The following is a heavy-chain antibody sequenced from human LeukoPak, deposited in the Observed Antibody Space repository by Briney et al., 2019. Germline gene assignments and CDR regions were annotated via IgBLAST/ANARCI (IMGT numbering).Heavy chain of an antibody. V-gene: IGHV3-9*03. CDR3: AKGSGGYSYDNWFDP. CDR1: GFTFDDYA. Sequence: PGRSLRLSCAASGFTFDDYAMHWVRQAPGKGLEWVSGISWNSGSIGYADSVKGRFTISRDNAKNSLYLQMNSLRAEDMALYYCAKGSGGYSYDNWFDPWGQGTLVTVSS. J-gene: IGHJ5*02. D-gene: IGHD5-18*01. CDR2: ISWNSGSI.